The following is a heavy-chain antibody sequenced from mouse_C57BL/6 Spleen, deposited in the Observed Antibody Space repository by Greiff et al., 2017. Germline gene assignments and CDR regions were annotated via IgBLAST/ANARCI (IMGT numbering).Heavy chain of an antibody. J-gene: IGHJ4*01. Sequence: QVQLQQPGAELVKPGASVKLSCKASGYTFTSYWMQWVKQRPGQGLEWIGEIDPSDSYTNYNQKFKGKATLTVDTSSSTAYMQLSSLTSEDSAVYYCASGLPYYAMDYWGQGTSGTVSS. CDR3: ASGLPYYAMDY. V-gene: IGHV1-50*01. CDR1: GYTFTSYW. CDR2: IDPSDSYT.